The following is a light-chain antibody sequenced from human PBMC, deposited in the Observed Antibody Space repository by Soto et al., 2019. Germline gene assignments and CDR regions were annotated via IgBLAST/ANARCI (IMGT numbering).Light chain of an antibody. CDR2: GAS. CDR1: QSVSSTY. J-gene: IGKJ2*01. CDR3: RQYGKSHPLT. Sequence: EIVMTQSPGTLSLSPGERVTLSCRASQSVSSTYIAWYQQNPGQAPRLLIYGASSRANGIPNRFSSGGSETKYTLPISRMELEDFSVYFWRQYGKSHPLTFGQGTKVEIK. V-gene: IGKV3-20*01.